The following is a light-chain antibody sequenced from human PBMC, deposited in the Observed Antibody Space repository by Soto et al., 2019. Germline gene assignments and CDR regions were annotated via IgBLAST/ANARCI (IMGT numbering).Light chain of an antibody. CDR2: DAS. Sequence: ETVITRSPSTVSVSPGERVTLSCRARQSVGSNLAWYQQTPGQAPRVVIYDASTRATVIPARFSGSGSGTEITLTISSLQSEDFAVYYCQQRSNWPPWTFGQGTKVDIK. CDR3: QQRSNWPPWT. J-gene: IGKJ1*01. V-gene: IGKV3-15*01. CDR1: QSVGSN.